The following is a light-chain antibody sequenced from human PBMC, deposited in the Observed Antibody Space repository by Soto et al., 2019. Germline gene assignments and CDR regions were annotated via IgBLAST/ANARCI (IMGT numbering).Light chain of an antibody. J-gene: IGKJ1*01. CDR3: QQYGSSTWT. Sequence: EIVLTQSPGTLSLSPGARATLSCRASQSVSSSYLAWYQQKPGQAPRLLIYGASSRATGIPDRFSGSGSGTDFTLTISRLEPEDFAVYYCQQYGSSTWTFCQGTKVEIK. CDR1: QSVSSSY. V-gene: IGKV3-20*01. CDR2: GAS.